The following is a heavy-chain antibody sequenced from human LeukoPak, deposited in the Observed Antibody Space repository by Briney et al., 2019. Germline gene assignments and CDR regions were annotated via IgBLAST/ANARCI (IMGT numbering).Heavy chain of an antibody. CDR1: GFTFSSYS. CDR2: ISSSSSYI. D-gene: IGHD3-22*01. Sequence: GGSLRLSCAASGFTFSSYSMNWVRQAPGKGLGWVSSISSSSSYIYYADSVKGRFTISRDNAKNTLYLQMNSLRAEDTAVYYCATSSYYYDSSGYKNNDYWGQGTLVTVSS. J-gene: IGHJ4*02. CDR3: ATSSYYYDSSGYKNNDY. V-gene: IGHV3-21*01.